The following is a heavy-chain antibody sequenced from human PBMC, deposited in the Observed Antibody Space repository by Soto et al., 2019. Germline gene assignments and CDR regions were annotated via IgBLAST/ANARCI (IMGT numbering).Heavy chain of an antibody. CDR3: ARVGGRAPYDGSGYYYYYYGMDF. CDR2: THYSGST. V-gene: IGHV4-30-4*01. J-gene: IGHJ6*02. D-gene: IGHD3-22*01. CDR1: GGSISSGDYY. Sequence: QVQLQESGPGLVKPSQTLSLTCTVSGGSISSGDYYWSWIRQPPGKGREWIGYTHYSGSTYYNPSLKSRVTISLDASKSRFSLKLSSVAAADMSVYYCARVGGRAPYDGSGYYYYYYGMDFWGQGTTVTVSS.